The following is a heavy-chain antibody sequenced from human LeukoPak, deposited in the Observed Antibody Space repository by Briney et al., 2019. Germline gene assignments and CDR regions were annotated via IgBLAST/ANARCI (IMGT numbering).Heavy chain of an antibody. V-gene: IGHV1-2*02. J-gene: IGHJ4*02. D-gene: IGHD3-22*01. CDR1: GGTFSSYA. Sequence: GASVKVSCKASGGTFSSYAISWVRQAPGQGLEWMGWINPNSGGTNYAQKFQGRVTMTRDTSISTAYMELSRLRSDDTAVYYCARHYDSSGYGVDYWGQGTLVTVSS. CDR2: INPNSGGT. CDR3: ARHYDSSGYGVDY.